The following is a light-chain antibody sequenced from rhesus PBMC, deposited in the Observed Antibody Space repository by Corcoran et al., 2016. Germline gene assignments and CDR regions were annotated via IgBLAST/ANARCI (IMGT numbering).Light chain of an antibody. CDR3: VQGTNVPWT. CDR1: QSLVHSDGKTH. Sequence: DVVMTQSPLSLPVTPGQPASISCRSSQSLVHSDGKTHLNWLQQKPDQPPRRLIYQVSNRDSGVPERFRGRGAGTDVTLEISRVGAEDVGVYYCVQGTNVPWTFGQGTKVEIE. J-gene: IGKJ1*01. V-gene: IGKV2S8*01. CDR2: QVS.